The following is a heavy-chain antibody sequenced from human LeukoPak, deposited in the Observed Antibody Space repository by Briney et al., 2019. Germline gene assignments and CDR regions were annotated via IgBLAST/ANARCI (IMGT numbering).Heavy chain of an antibody. CDR3: ARDWYYDRSAEVFDI. Sequence: AVSVKVSCKASGYTFSGYYIHWVRRAPGQGPEWLGWTRAYNGNTYYAQKRQGRVTMTTDTSTSTAYMELRSLRSHDTAVYYCARDWYYDRSAEVFDIWGQGAMVTVSP. CDR2: TRAYNGNT. V-gene: IGHV1-18*04. D-gene: IGHD3-22*01. J-gene: IGHJ3*02. CDR1: GYTFSGYY.